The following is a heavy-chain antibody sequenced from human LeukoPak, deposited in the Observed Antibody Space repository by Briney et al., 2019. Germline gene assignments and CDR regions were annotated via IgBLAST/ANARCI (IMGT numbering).Heavy chain of an antibody. CDR3: AKATYYDFWSGYYAPHCYMDV. D-gene: IGHD3-3*01. V-gene: IGHV3-23*01. Sequence: PGGSLRLSCAASGFTFSSYGMHWVRQVPGKGLEWVSAISGSGGSTYYADSVKGRFTISRDNSKNTLYLQMNSLRAEDTAVYYCAKATYYDFWSGYYAPHCYMDVWGKGTTVTVSS. CDR2: ISGSGGST. J-gene: IGHJ6*03. CDR1: GFTFSSYG.